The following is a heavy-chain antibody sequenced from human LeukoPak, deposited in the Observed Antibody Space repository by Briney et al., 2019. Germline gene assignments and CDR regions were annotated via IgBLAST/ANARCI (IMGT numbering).Heavy chain of an antibody. CDR1: GFTFSSHA. Sequence: GGSLRLSCVASGFTFSSHAMTWVRQAPGKGLEWVSVISGSGGSTYYADSVKGRFTISRDNSKNTLYLQMNSLRAEDTAVYYCAKDNRYSSSSDFDYWGQGTLVTVSS. J-gene: IGHJ4*02. CDR3: AKDNRYSSSSDFDY. CDR2: ISGSGGST. D-gene: IGHD6-6*01. V-gene: IGHV3-23*01.